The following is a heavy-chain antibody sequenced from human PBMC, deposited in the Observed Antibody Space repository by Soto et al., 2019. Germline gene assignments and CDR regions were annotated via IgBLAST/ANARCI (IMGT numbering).Heavy chain of an antibody. D-gene: IGHD5-12*01. V-gene: IGHV5-51*01. CDR3: ASGSYSGYDPYFDY. Sequence: PGESLKISCKGSGYSFTSYCIGWLRQMPVKGLVGMGIIYPGDSDTRYSPSFQGQVTISADKFISPAYLQWSSLKASDTAMYYCASGSYSGYDPYFDYGGQGTLVTVSS. CDR1: GYSFTSYC. J-gene: IGHJ4*02. CDR2: IYPGDSDT.